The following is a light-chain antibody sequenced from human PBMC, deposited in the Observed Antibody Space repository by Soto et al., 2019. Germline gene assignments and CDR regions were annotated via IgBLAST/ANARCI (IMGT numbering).Light chain of an antibody. J-gene: IGKJ2*01. Sequence: DVVMTQSPLSLPVTLGQPASISCRSSQSLAYSDGNTYLNWFKQRPGQSPRRLIYKVSNRDSGVPDRFSGSGSRPDFTLNISRVEAEDVGVYYCMQGTHWTPYTFGQGTKLEIK. CDR1: QSLAYSDGNTY. CDR3: MQGTHWTPYT. V-gene: IGKV2-30*01. CDR2: KVS.